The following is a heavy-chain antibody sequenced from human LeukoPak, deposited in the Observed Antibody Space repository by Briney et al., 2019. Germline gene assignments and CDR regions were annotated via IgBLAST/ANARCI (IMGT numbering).Heavy chain of an antibody. V-gene: IGHV3-30*03. CDR3: ARSGVGSGRSQIDY. Sequence: QPGRSLRLSCAASGFTFRSYGMYWVRQAPGKGLEYVAIISFDGSNDYHADSVKGRFTISRDNSKDTLYLQMNSLRGDDTAVYYCARSGVGSGRSQIDYWGQGTLVIVSS. D-gene: IGHD6-19*01. J-gene: IGHJ4*02. CDR2: ISFDGSND. CDR1: GFTFRSYG.